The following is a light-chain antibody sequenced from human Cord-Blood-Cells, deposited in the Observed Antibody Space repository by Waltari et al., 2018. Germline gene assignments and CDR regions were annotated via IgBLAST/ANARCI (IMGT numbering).Light chain of an antibody. CDR2: GKN. V-gene: IGLV3-19*01. J-gene: IGLJ2*01. CDR1: SLRSYY. Sequence: SSELTQDPAVSVALGQTVRITCQGDSLRSYYASWYQQKPGQAPVLVIYGKNNRPSGTPDRFSGSSSGNTASLTITGAQGEDEADYYCNSRDSSGNHLVVFGGGTELTVL. CDR3: NSRDSSGNHLVV.